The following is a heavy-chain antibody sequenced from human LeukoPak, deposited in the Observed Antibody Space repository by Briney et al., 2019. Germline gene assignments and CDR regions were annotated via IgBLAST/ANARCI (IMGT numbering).Heavy chain of an antibody. CDR3: SRLQWFGDLGNY. J-gene: IGHJ4*02. CDR1: GGSFSGYY. V-gene: IGHV4-34*01. Sequence: PSETLSLTCAVYGGSFSGYYWSWIRQPPGKGLEWIGEINHSGSTNYNPSLKSRVTISVDTSKNQFSLNLYFVTAADTAVYFCSRLQWFGDLGNYWGQGTLVTVSS. CDR2: INHSGST. D-gene: IGHD3-10*01.